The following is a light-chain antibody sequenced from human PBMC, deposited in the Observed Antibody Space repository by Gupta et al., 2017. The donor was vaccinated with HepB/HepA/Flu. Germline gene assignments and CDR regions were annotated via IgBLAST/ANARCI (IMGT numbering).Light chain of an antibody. V-gene: IGKV3-20*01. Sequence: EIVLPQSPGTLPLSPGERATLSCRASQKISNNYLAWYQQQPGQAPRVLISGASSRATGIPDRFSGGGSGTDFTLTSSRLEPEDFTDYYYQQYSSSPRTFGQGTKVEIK. CDR3: QQYSSSPRT. CDR1: QKISNNY. J-gene: IGKJ1*01. CDR2: GAS.